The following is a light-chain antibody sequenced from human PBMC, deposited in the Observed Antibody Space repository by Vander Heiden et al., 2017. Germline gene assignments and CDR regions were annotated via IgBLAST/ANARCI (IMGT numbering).Light chain of an antibody. J-gene: IGKJ4*01. Sequence: EIVLTQSPGTLSLSPGEGATLSCRASQSVGSSYLAWYQQKPGQAPRLLIYGASSRATGIPDRFRGSGSGTDFTLTISRLEPEDFAVYYCQQDGNSLLTFGGGTKVEIK. CDR1: QSVGSSY. CDR2: GAS. V-gene: IGKV3-20*01. CDR3: QQDGNSLLT.